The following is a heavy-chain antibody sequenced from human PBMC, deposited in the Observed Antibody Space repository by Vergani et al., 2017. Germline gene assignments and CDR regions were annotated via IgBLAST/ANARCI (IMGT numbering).Heavy chain of an antibody. CDR1: GGTFSSYA. Sequence: QVQLVQSGAEVKKPGASVKVSCKASGGTFSSYAISWVRQAPGQGFEWMGRSIPILGIANYAQKFQGRVTITADKSTSTAYMELSSLRSEDTAVYYCARDKGWGAFDIWGQGTMVTVSS. D-gene: IGHD6-19*01. CDR3: ARDKGWGAFDI. V-gene: IGHV1-69*09. J-gene: IGHJ3*02. CDR2: SIPILGIA.